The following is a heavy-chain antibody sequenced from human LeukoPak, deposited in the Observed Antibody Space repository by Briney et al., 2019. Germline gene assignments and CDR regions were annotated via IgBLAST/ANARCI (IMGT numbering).Heavy chain of an antibody. Sequence: GGSLRLSCAASGFTFSNAWMSWVRQAPGKGLEWVGRIKSKTDGGTTDYAAPVKGRFTISRDDSKNTLYLQMNSLKTEDTAVYYCTTGRYDYVWGSYRYTILVDYWGQGTLVTVSS. D-gene: IGHD3-16*02. CDR3: TTGRYDYVWGSYRYTILVDY. V-gene: IGHV3-15*01. CDR2: IKSKTDGGTT. J-gene: IGHJ4*02. CDR1: GFTFSNAW.